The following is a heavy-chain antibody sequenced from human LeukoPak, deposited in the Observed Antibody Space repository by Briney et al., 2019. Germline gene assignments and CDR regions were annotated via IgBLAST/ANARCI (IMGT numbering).Heavy chain of an antibody. CDR1: GFTFSSYG. Sequence: GGSLRLSCAASGFTFSSYGMHWVRQAPAKGLEWVAFIRYDGSNKYYADSVKGRFTISRDNSKNTLYLQMNSLRAEDTAVYYCEKYYGSGSYCFDYWGQGTLVTVSS. CDR3: EKYYGSGSYCFDY. D-gene: IGHD3-10*01. V-gene: IGHV3-30*02. J-gene: IGHJ4*02. CDR2: IRYDGSNK.